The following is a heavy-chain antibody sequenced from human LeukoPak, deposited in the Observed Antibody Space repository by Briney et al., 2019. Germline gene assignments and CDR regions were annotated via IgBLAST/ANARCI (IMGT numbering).Heavy chain of an antibody. D-gene: IGHD3-9*01. CDR3: ARDQGITEHYDILTGYYVYGMDV. J-gene: IGHJ6*04. Sequence: SETLSLTCTVSGGSVSSGSYYWSWIRQPPGKGLEWIGYIYYSGSTNYNPSLRSRVTISVDTSKNQFSLKLSSVTAADTAVYYCARDQGITEHYDILTGYYVYGMDVWGKGTTVTVSS. CDR1: GGSVSSGSYY. CDR2: IYYSGST. V-gene: IGHV4-61*01.